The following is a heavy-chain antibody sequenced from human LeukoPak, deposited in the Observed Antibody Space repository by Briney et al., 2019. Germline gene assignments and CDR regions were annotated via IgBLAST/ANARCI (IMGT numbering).Heavy chain of an antibody. CDR2: ISAYNGNT. J-gene: IGHJ4*02. Sequence: ASVKVSCKASGYTFTSYGISWVRQAPGQGLEWMGWISAYNGNTNYAQKLQGRVTMTPDTYTSTAYMELRSLRADDTAVYYCTRADYYDSSGYCDYWGQGTLVTVSS. CDR1: GYTFTSYG. CDR3: TRADYYDSSGYCDY. V-gene: IGHV1-18*01. D-gene: IGHD3-22*01.